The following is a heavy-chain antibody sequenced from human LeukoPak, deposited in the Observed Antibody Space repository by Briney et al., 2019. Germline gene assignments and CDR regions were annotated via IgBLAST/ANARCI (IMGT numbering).Heavy chain of an antibody. CDR2: ISSSSSYI. D-gene: IGHD3-22*01. Sequence: GGSLRLSCAASGFTVSSNEMSWVRQAPGKGLEWVSSISSSSSYIFNADSVKGRFSISRDNAKNSLFLQMNTLRAEDTAVYYCARDVVGYYDSSGYYLSASDIWGQGTMVTVSS. V-gene: IGHV3-21*01. CDR3: ARDVVGYYDSSGYYLSASDI. J-gene: IGHJ3*02. CDR1: GFTVSSNE.